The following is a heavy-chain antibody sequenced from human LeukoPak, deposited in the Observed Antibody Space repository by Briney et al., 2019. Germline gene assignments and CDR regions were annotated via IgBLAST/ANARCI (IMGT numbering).Heavy chain of an antibody. CDR3: ATLRPRQQLVVDH. V-gene: IGHV3-48*03. CDR2: MSSSGSTM. D-gene: IGHD6-13*01. Sequence: PAGSLRLSCAASGFTFSSYEMHWVRQAPGKGREGVSYMSSSGSTMYYADSVKGRFTISRDNAKNSLYLQMSSLRAEDTAVYYCATLRPRQQLVVDHWGQGTLVTVSS. CDR1: GFTFSSYE. J-gene: IGHJ4*02.